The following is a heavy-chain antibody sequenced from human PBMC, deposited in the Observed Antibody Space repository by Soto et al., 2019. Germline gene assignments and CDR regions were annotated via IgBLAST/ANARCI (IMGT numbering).Heavy chain of an antibody. D-gene: IGHD4-17*01. CDR3: AVDYGGNSFAY. J-gene: IGHJ4*02. V-gene: IGHV4-4*07. CDR1: GGSITIYY. CDR2: IYTSGST. Sequence: QVQLQESGPGLVKPSETLSLTCTVSGGSITIYYCSWIRQPAGQGLEWIGRIYTSIYTSGSTNYNAALRSRVTMSADTSKNQFSLKLSSVTAAETAIYYCAVDYGGNSFAYWGQGTLVTVST.